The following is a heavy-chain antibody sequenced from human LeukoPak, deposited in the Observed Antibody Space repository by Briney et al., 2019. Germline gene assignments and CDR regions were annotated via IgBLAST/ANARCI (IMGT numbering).Heavy chain of an antibody. CDR1: GGSISSSNW. J-gene: IGHJ4*02. D-gene: IGHD6-13*01. CDR3: ARDLGPYSSSWALDY. Sequence: SGTLSLTCAVSGGSISSSNWWSWVRQPPGKGLEWIGEIYHSGSTNYNPSLKSRVTISVDKSKNQFSLKLSSVTAADTAVYYCARDLGPYSSSWALDYWGQGTLVTVSS. CDR2: IYHSGST. V-gene: IGHV4-4*02.